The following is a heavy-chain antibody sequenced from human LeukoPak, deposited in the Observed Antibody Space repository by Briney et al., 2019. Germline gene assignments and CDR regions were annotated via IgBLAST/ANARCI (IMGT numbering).Heavy chain of an antibody. CDR3: ARDLTLDPPYGGEVIDP. V-gene: IGHV1-69*13. Sequence: SVKVSCKASGGTFSSYAISWVRQAPGQGLEWMGGIIPIFGTANYAQKFQGRVTITADESTSTAYMELSSLRSEDTAVYYCARDLTLDPPYGGEVIDPWGQGTLVTVSS. CDR2: IIPIFGTA. J-gene: IGHJ5*02. CDR1: GGTFSSYA. D-gene: IGHD4-23*01.